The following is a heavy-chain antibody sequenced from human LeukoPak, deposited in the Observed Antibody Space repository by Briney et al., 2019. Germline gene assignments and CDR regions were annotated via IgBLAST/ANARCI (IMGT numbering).Heavy chain of an antibody. CDR3: ARQGSRGSS. V-gene: IGHV5-51*01. CDR2: IFPAGFEP. Sequence: GQSLKISCTGSGFGLTSQWIGWARSMPGKGMGRRGIIFPAGFEPRKSPSFQAQVTISDNKSISTAYLKWSSLRATTTAMYSCARQGSRGSSWGQRTLVTASS. D-gene: IGHD6-19*01. CDR1: GFGLTSQW. J-gene: IGHJ5*02.